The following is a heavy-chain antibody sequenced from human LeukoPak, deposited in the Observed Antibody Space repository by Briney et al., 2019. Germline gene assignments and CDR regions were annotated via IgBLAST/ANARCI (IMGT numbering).Heavy chain of an antibody. CDR2: INPNIGGA. Sequence: GASVKVSCKASGYTFTGYYMHWVRQAPGQGLEWMGRINPNIGGANYAQKFQGRVTMTRDTSISTAYMELSRLRSDDTAVYYCARGQWLDYYYYYMDFWGKGTTVTVSS. CDR1: GYTFTGYY. D-gene: IGHD6-19*01. J-gene: IGHJ6*03. V-gene: IGHV1-2*06. CDR3: ARGQWLDYYYYYMDF.